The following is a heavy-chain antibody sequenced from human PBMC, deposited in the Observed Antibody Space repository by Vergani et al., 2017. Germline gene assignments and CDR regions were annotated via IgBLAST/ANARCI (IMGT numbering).Heavy chain of an antibody. CDR2: ISSSSSYT. Sequence: VQLVESGGGVVQPGRSLRLSCAASGFTFSSYGMHWVRQAPGKGLEWVSYISSSSSYTNYADSVKGRFTISRDNAKNSLYLQMNSLRAEDTAVYYCARAPQDYYGDLYFDYWGQGTLVTVSS. D-gene: IGHD4-17*01. V-gene: IGHV3-21*05. J-gene: IGHJ4*02. CDR3: ARAPQDYYGDLYFDY. CDR1: GFTFSSYG.